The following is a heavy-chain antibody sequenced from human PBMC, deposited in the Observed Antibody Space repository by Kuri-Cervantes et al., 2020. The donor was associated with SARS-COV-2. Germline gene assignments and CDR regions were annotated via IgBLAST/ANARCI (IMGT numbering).Heavy chain of an antibody. Sequence: ESLKISCTVSGGSISSSSYYWGWIRQPPGKGLEWIGSIYYSGSTYYNQSLKSRVTISVDTSKNQFSLRLSSVTAADTAVYYCARQMMSSITIFGVVITRNWFDPWGQGTLVTVSS. J-gene: IGHJ5*02. V-gene: IGHV4-39*01. D-gene: IGHD3-3*01. CDR3: ARQMMSSITIFGVVITRNWFDP. CDR1: GGSISSSSYY. CDR2: IYYSGST.